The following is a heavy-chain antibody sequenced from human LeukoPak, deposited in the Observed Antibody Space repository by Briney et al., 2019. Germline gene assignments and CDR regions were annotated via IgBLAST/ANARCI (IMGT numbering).Heavy chain of an antibody. J-gene: IGHJ4*02. CDR3: ARGAAAGSDFDY. D-gene: IGHD6-13*01. V-gene: IGHV4-34*01. CDR1: GGSFSGYY. CDR2: INHSGST. Sequence: SETLSLTCAVYGGSFSGYYWSWIRQPPGKGREWSGEINHSGSTNYNPSLKSRVTISVDTSKNQFSLKLSSVTAADTAVYYCARGAAAGSDFDYWGQGTLVTVSS.